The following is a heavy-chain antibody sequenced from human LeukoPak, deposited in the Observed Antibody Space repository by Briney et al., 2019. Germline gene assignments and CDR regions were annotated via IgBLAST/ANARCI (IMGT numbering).Heavy chain of an antibody. D-gene: IGHD3-22*01. J-gene: IGHJ4*02. CDR2: INHSGST. CDR1: GGSFSGYY. CDR3: ARGFKGRSVGYYDSSGYKGNFDY. Sequence: PSETLSLTCAVYGGSFSGYYWSWIRQPPGKGLEWIGEINHSGSTNYNPSLKSRVTISVDTSKNQFSLKLSSVTAADTAVYYCARGFKGRSVGYYDSSGYKGNFDYRGQGTLVTVSS. V-gene: IGHV4-34*01.